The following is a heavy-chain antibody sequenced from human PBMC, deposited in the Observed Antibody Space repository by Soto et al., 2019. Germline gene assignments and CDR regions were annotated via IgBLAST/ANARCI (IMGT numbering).Heavy chain of an antibody. CDR2: IIPIFGTA. CDR1: GGTFSSYA. D-gene: IGHD6-13*01. CDR3: AREPVMYSSRWYDPPYGRDV. V-gene: IGHV1-69*12. Sequence: QVQLVQSGAEVKKPGSSVKVSCKASGGTFSSYAISWVRQAPGQGLEWMGGIIPIFGTANYAQKFQGRVTITADESTSTAYIELSSMRSEDTAVYYCAREPVMYSSRWYDPPYGRDVWGEGTTVTVSS. J-gene: IGHJ6*04.